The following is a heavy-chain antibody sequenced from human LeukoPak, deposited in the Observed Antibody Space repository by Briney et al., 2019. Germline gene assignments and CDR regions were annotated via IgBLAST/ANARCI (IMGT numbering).Heavy chain of an antibody. V-gene: IGHV3-21*01. D-gene: IGHD3-22*01. CDR2: ISSSSSYI. J-gene: IGHJ6*02. Sequence: GGSLRLSCAASGFTFSSYSMNWVRQAPGKGLEWVSSISSSSSYIYYADSVKGRFTISRDNAKNSLYLQMNSLRAGDTAVYYCARVLYYYDSSGQEWSLGMDVWGQGTTVAVSS. CDR1: GFTFSSYS. CDR3: ARVLYYYDSSGQEWSLGMDV.